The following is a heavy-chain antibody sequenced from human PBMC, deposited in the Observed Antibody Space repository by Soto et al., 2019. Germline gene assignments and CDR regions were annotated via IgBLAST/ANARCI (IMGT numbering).Heavy chain of an antibody. J-gene: IGHJ4*02. D-gene: IGHD2-2*01. CDR3: ARIYQAVPPATGYFDY. Sequence: GGSLRLSCGVYGVSFSNYWMSWVRQAPGKGPEWVAYIKQDGSEKYYVDSVKGRFTISRDNAKYSLYLQLSSLRVEDTAVYYCARIYQAVPPATGYFDYWGQGTLVTVSS. CDR1: GVSFSNYW. V-gene: IGHV3-7*04. CDR2: IKQDGSEK.